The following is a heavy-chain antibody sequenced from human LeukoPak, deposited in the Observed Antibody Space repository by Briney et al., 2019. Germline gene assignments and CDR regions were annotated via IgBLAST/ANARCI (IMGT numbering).Heavy chain of an antibody. J-gene: IGHJ4*02. V-gene: IGHV4-59*01. D-gene: IGHD5-12*01. Sequence: PSETLSLTCSVSGGSISTYYWSWIRQPPGKGLEWIGYIYLGGSTNYNPSLKSRVTISPDTSKNQFSLKLNSVTAADTAVYYCARAGGSWSFDYLGQGTLVTVSS. CDR1: GGSISTYY. CDR2: IYLGGST. CDR3: ARAGGSWSFDY.